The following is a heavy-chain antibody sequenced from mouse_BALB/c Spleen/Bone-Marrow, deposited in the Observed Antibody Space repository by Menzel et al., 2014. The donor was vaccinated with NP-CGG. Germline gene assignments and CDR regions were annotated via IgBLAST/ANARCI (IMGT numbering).Heavy chain of an antibody. D-gene: IGHD2-4*01. Sequence: DVHLVESGAELVKPGASVKLSCTASGFNIKDTYMHWVKQRPEQGLEWIGRIDPANGNTKYDPKFQGKATITADTSSNTAYLQLSSPTSEDTAVYYCASYDYGYYFDYWGQGTTLTVSS. CDR3: ASYDYGYYFDY. CDR1: GFNIKDTY. J-gene: IGHJ2*01. CDR2: IDPANGNT. V-gene: IGHV14-3*02.